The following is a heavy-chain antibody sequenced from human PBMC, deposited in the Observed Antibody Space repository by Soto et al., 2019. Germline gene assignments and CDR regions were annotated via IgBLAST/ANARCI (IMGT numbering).Heavy chain of an antibody. J-gene: IGHJ6*02. D-gene: IGHD2-15*01. CDR2: ISHDERTT. Sequence: PGGSLRLSCAASGFTFRNYWMHWIRQAPGKGLLWVSRISHDERTTTYADAVKGRFTISRDNAKNTFFLQMNSLRAEDTAVYFCARDCSGGSCYPGMDVWGQGTTVTVSS. V-gene: IGHV3-74*01. CDR3: ARDCSGGSCYPGMDV. CDR1: GFTFRNYW.